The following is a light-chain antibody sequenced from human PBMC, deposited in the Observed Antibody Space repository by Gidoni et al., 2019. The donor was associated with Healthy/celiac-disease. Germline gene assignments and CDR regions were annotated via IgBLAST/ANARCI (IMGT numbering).Light chain of an antibody. CDR1: QSVSSY. CDR3: QQRSNWPIT. Sequence: EIVSTPSPATLSLSPGERATLSCRASQSVSSYLAWYQQKPGQAPRLLIYDASNRATGIPARFSGSGSGTDFTLTISSLEPEDVAVYYCQQRSNWPITFGQGTRLEIK. J-gene: IGKJ5*01. CDR2: DAS. V-gene: IGKV3-11*01.